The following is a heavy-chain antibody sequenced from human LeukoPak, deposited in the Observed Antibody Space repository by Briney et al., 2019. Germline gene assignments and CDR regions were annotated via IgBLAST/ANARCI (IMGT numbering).Heavy chain of an antibody. CDR3: AKGFMVRGRNYYMDV. CDR1: GFTFSSYG. V-gene: IGHV3-33*06. J-gene: IGHJ6*03. Sequence: GGSLRLSCAASGFTFSSYGMHWVRQAPGKGLEWVAVIWCDGSNKYYADSVKGRFTISRDNSKNTLYLQMNSLRAEDTAVYYCAKGFMVRGRNYYMDVWGKGTTVTISS. D-gene: IGHD3-10*01. CDR2: IWCDGSNK.